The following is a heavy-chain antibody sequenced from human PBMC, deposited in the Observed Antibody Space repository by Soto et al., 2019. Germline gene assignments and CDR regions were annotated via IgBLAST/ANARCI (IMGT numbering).Heavy chain of an antibody. CDR1: GFTFSSYA. J-gene: IGHJ4*02. D-gene: IGHD2-21*02. CDR2: IGDTGLHT. CDR3: ATDYPASSASVIWSLTPIDY. Sequence: EVQLLASGGGLVQPGGSLRLSCAASGFTFSSYAITWVRQAPGKGLGWVSLIGDTGLHTHYADSVTGRFTISRANSRNIVYLEMSSLRIEDTAIYYCATDYPASSASVIWSLTPIDYWGQGTLVAVSS. V-gene: IGHV3-23*01.